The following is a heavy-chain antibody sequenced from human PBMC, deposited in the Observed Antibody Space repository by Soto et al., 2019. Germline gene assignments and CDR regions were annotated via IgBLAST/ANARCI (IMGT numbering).Heavy chain of an antibody. CDR2: IHPSGGST. Sequence: GASVKVSCKASGYNFRDHYIHWVRQAPGQGLQWMGIIHPSGGSTSYAQNFQGRVTMTSDTSTTTVYIEISSLRSEDTAHYYCARASGGLDFWGQGTLVTVSS. CDR3: ARASGGLDF. D-gene: IGHD3-16*01. V-gene: IGHV1-46*01. J-gene: IGHJ4*02. CDR1: GYNFRDHY.